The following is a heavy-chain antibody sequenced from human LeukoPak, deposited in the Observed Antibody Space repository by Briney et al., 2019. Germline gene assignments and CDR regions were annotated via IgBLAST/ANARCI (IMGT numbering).Heavy chain of an antibody. V-gene: IGHV3-23*01. J-gene: IGHJ4*02. D-gene: IGHD5-24*01. Sequence: GGSLRLSCAASGFTFSSYAMSWVRQAPGKGLEWVAAISGSGGSTYYADSVKGRFTISRDNSKSTLYLQMNSLRAEDTAVYYCATQVEMATMSAFDIWGQGTLVTVSS. CDR1: GFTFSSYA. CDR3: ATQVEMATMSAFDI. CDR2: ISGSGGST.